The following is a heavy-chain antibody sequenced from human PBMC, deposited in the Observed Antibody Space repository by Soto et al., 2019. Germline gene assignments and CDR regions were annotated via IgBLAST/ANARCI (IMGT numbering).Heavy chain of an antibody. V-gene: IGHV1-69*02. J-gene: IGHJ4*02. CDR1: GGTFSSYT. D-gene: IGHD3-10*01. Sequence: QVQLVQSGAEVKKPGSSVKVSCKASGGTFSSYTISWVRQAPGPGLEWIGRIIPILGIANYAQKFQGRVTITADKSTSTAYMELSSLRSEDTAVYYCARAHMVRGVIPFDYWGQGTLVTVSS. CDR2: IIPILGIA. CDR3: ARAHMVRGVIPFDY.